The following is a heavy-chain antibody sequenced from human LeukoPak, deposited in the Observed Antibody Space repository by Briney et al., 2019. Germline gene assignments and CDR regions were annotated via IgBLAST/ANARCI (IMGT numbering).Heavy chain of an antibody. V-gene: IGHV3-15*01. Sequence: GGSLRLSCAASGFTFSNAWMSWVRQAPGKGLEWVGRIKSKTDGGTTDYAAPVKGRFTISRDDSKNTLYLQMNSLKTEDTAVYDCTTAGDFGVVIMGIDYWGQGTLVTVSS. CDR3: TTAGDFGVVIMGIDY. CDR2: IKSKTDGGTT. CDR1: GFTFSNAW. D-gene: IGHD3-3*01. J-gene: IGHJ4*02.